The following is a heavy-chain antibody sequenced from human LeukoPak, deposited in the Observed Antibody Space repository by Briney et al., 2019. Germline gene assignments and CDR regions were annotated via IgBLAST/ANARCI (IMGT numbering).Heavy chain of an antibody. J-gene: IGHJ4*02. CDR1: GFTFSSYA. CDR2: ISGSGGST. D-gene: IGHD2-2*02. CDR3: ARGEYQLLYHSFDY. Sequence: GGSLRLSCAASGFTFSSYAMSWVRQAPGKGLEWVSAISGSGGSTYYADSVKGRFTISRDNSKNTLYLQMNSLRAEDTAVYYCARGEYQLLYHSFDYWGQGTLVTVSS. V-gene: IGHV3-23*01.